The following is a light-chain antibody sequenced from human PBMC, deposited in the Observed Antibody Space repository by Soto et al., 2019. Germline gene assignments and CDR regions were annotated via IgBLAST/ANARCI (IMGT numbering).Light chain of an antibody. CDR3: QYYGSSPGP. J-gene: IGKJ1*01. Sequence: IVLTQSPGTLSLSPGERATLSCRPSQTVTSSSLAWYQQNPGQAPRLLIYGASRRATGIPDRFSGSGSGTDFPLNISRLEREDFAIYFCQYYGSSPGPFGQGTKVEIK. CDR1: QTVTSSS. V-gene: IGKV3-20*01. CDR2: GAS.